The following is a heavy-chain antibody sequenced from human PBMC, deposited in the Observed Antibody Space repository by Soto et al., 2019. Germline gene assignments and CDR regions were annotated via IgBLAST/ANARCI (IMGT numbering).Heavy chain of an antibody. D-gene: IGHD2-21*01. CDR3: ARVPLPENYCGGDCYDAFDI. Sequence: GGSLRLSCAASGFTFSSYSMNWVRQAPGKGLEWVSYISSSSSTIYYADSVKGRFTISRDNAKNSLYLQMNSLRAEDTAVYYCARVPLPENYCGGDCYDAFDIWGQGTMVTVSS. CDR1: GFTFSSYS. CDR2: ISSSSSTI. V-gene: IGHV3-48*01. J-gene: IGHJ3*02.